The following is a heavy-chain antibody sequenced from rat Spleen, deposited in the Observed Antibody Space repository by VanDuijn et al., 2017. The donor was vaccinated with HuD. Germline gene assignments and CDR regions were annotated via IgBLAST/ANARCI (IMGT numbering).Heavy chain of an antibody. CDR1: GFTFSDYY. D-gene: IGHD1-2*01. CDR3: VRHRDYYNSYVYAFDY. CDR2: FSYDGRTT. Sequence: EVQLVESDGGLVRPGRSLKLSCAASGFTFSDYYMAWVRQAPTAGLEWVATFSYDGRTTYYRDSVKGRFTISRDNAKSTLYLQMDSLRSEDPATYYCVRHRDYYNSYVYAFDYWGQGVMVTVSS. V-gene: IGHV5-29*01. J-gene: IGHJ2*01.